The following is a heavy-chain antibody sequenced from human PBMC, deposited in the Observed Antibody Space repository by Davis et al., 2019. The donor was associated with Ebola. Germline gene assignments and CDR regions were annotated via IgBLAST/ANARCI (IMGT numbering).Heavy chain of an antibody. V-gene: IGHV3-21*01. D-gene: IGHD2/OR15-2a*01. CDR1: GFTFSSYS. CDR2: ISSSSSYI. Sequence: GESLKISCAASGFTFSSYSMNWVRQAPGKGLEWVSSISSSSSYISYADSVKGRFTISRDNDKNALDLQMNSLRAEDPAVYYCARDPLYGGVYYFDYWGQGTLVTVSS. CDR3: ARDPLYGGVYYFDY. J-gene: IGHJ4*02.